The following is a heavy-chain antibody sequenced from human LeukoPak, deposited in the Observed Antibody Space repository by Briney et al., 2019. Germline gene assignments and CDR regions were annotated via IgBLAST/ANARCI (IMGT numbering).Heavy chain of an antibody. D-gene: IGHD3-22*01. CDR1: GFTLSSYA. J-gene: IGHJ4*02. CDR2: ISGRGGST. CDR3: AKVSGNSYYYFDY. Sequence: GGSLRLSCAASGFTLSSYAMSWARQAPGKGPEWVSDISGRGGSTYYADSVKGRFTISRDNSKNTLFLHMNSLRAYDTAVYYCAKVSGNSYYYFDYWGQGSLVTVSS. V-gene: IGHV3-23*01.